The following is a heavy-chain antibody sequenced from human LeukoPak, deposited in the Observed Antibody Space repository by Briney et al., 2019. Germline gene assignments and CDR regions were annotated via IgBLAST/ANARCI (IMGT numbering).Heavy chain of an antibody. J-gene: IGHJ4*02. CDR3: ARVFSASSGYYYFDY. CDR1: GFTFSSYS. D-gene: IGHD3-22*01. CDR2: ISSSSSYI. V-gene: IGHV3-21*01. Sequence: GGSLRLSCAASGFTFSSYSMNWVRQAPGKGLEWVSSISSSSSYIYYADSVKGRFTISRDNAKNSLYLQMNSLRAEDTAVYYCARVFSASSGYYYFDYWGQGTLVTVSS.